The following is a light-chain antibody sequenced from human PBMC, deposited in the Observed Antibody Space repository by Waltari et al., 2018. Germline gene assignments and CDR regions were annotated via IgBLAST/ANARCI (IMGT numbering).Light chain of an antibody. CDR3: SAWDSSLSAWV. CDR2: RNN. Sequence: QAGLTQPPSVSKGLRQTATLTCTRNSNNVGNQGTAWLQQHQGHPTKLLSYRNNNRPSGISERFAASRSGNTASLTITGLQPEDEADYYCSAWDSSLSAWVFGGGTKLTVL. V-gene: IGLV10-54*04. J-gene: IGLJ3*02. CDR1: SNNVGNQG.